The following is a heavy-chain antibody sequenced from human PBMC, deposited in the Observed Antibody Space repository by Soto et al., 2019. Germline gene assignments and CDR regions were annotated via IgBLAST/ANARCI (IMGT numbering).Heavy chain of an antibody. V-gene: IGHV3-30-3*01. D-gene: IGHD2-2*02. J-gene: IGHJ5*02. CDR3: ARDRRVPAAILSWFDP. CDR1: GFTFSSYA. CDR2: ISYDGSNK. Sequence: QVQLVESGGGVVQPGRSLRLSCAASGFTFSSYAMHWVRQAPGKGLEWVAVISYDGSNKYYADSVKGRFTISRDNSKNTLYLQMNSLRAEDTAVYYCARDRRVPAAILSWFDPWGQGTLVTVSS.